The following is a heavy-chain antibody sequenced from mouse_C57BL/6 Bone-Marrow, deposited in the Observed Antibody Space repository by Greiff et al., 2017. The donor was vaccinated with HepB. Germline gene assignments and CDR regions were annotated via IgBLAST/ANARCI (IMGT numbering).Heavy chain of an antibody. J-gene: IGHJ3*01. CDR2: ISGGGGNT. D-gene: IGHD1-1*01. V-gene: IGHV5-9*01. CDR1: GFTFSSYT. CDR3: ARRGYYYGSSFAY. Sequence: EVNLVESGGGLVKPGGSLKLSCAASGFTFSSYTMSWVRQTPEKRLEWVATISGGGGNTYYPDSVKGRFTISRDNAKNTLYLQMSSLRSEDTALYYCARRGYYYGSSFAYWGQGTLVTVSA.